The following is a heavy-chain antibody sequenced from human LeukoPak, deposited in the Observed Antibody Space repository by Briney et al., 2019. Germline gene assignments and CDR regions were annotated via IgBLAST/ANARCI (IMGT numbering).Heavy chain of an antibody. CDR2: INPNSGPT. J-gene: IGHJ4*02. Sequence: ASVKVSCKASGYIFTAYYIHWVRQAPGQGLEYIGWINPNSGPTNYAQKFQGRVTITRDTSISTVYLELRGLRSDDTAVYFCAKRQLRGYNCGYGSDYWGQGTLVTVSP. D-gene: IGHD5-18*01. CDR3: AKRQLRGYNCGYGSDY. V-gene: IGHV1-2*02. CDR1: GYIFTAYY.